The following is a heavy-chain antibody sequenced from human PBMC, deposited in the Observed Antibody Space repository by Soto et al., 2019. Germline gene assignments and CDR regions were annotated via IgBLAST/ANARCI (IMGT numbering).Heavy chain of an antibody. Sequence: VQLQESGPGLVKPSQTLSLTCTVSRSLISSGNDHWGWIRQPPGNGLAWIGYVSNSGPPYYNPSLRRRVTISIDPSKKQVSLNLSCVTAADTAVYYCARRNDWTGGGYFDYWGKGTLVTVSS. D-gene: IGHD1-1*01. CDR3: ARRNDWTGGGYFDY. V-gene: IGHV4-31*03. CDR2: VSNSGPP. CDR1: RSLISSGNDH. J-gene: IGHJ4*02.